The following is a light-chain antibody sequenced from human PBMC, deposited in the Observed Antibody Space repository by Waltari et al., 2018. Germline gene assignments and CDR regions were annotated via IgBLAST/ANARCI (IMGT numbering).Light chain of an antibody. J-gene: IGLJ3*02. CDR2: RDN. CDR3: QSYDSSLSGVL. V-gene: IGLV1-40*01. CDR1: NSTIGARHD. Sequence: QSVLTQPPSVSGAPGQRFTISCTGINSTIGARHDVHWYQQVPGEAPRLLIYRDNNRPSGVPDRFSGSKSGTSASLAITGLQPEDEADYYCQSYDSSLSGVLFGGGTKLTVL.